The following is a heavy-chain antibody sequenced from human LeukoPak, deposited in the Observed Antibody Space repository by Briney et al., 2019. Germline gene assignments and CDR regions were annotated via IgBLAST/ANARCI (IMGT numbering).Heavy chain of an antibody. Sequence: PGGSLRLSCAASGFTFSNYAIHWVRQAPGKGLEYVSAISSNGGSTYYANSVKGRFTISRDNSKNTVYLQMNSLRAEDTAVYYCARGDYDSSGYYLDYWGQGTLVTVSS. D-gene: IGHD3-22*01. CDR3: ARGDYDSSGYYLDY. J-gene: IGHJ4*02. CDR2: ISSNGGST. V-gene: IGHV3-64*01. CDR1: GFTFSNYA.